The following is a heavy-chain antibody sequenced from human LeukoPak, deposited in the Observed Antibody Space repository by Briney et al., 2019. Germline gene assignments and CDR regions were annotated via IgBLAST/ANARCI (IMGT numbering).Heavy chain of an antibody. CDR2: ISAYNGNT. J-gene: IGHJ3*02. Sequence: EASVKVSCKASGGTFSSYAISWVRQAPGQGLEWMGWISAYNGNTNYAQKLQGRVTMTTDTSTSTAYMELRSLRSDDTAVYYCARAYYDSSGYYSDAFDIWGQGTMVTVSS. CDR3: ARAYYDSSGYYSDAFDI. V-gene: IGHV1-18*01. CDR1: GGTFSSYA. D-gene: IGHD3-22*01.